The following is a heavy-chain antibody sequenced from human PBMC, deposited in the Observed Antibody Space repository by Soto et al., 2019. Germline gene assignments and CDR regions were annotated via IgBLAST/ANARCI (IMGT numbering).Heavy chain of an antibody. CDR2: INTKSGGT. V-gene: IGHV1-2*02. Sequence: ASVQVSCKASGYTSTANYIHWALHATGQCFEWMGWINTKSGGTQHPQEFQGRVTMPRDTSLSTVYMTLTRLTSDDTAVYYCARDLVKGGGSAGYHYWGQGTTATVSS. J-gene: IGHJ4*02. CDR1: GYTSTANY. CDR3: ARDLVKGGGSAGYHY. D-gene: IGHD1-26*01.